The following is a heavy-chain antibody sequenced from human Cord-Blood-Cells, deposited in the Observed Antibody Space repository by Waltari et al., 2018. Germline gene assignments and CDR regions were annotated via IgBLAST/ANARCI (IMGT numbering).Heavy chain of an antibody. CDR2: IYYIGST. V-gene: IGHV4-61*01. J-gene: IGHJ5*02. Sequence: QVQLQESGPGLVKPSETLSLTCTVSGGSVSSGSYYWSWIRQPPGKGLEWIGYIYYIGSTNYNPSLKSRVTISVDTSKNQFSLKLSSVTAADTAVYYCARDVYCSSTSCYLGWFDPWGQGTLVTVSS. CDR1: GGSVSSGSYY. D-gene: IGHD2-2*01. CDR3: ARDVYCSSTSCYLGWFDP.